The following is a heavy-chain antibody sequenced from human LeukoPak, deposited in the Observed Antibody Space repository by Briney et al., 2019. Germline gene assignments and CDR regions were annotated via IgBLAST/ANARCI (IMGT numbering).Heavy chain of an antibody. CDR2: INTNTGNP. Sequence: ASVKVSCKASGYTFTIYAMNWVRQAPGQGLEWMGWINTNTGNPTYAQGFTGRFVFSLDTSVSTAYLQISSLKAEDTAVYYCARYRVGGYCSSTSCYGIYYYYYGMDVWGQGTTVTVSS. J-gene: IGHJ6*02. V-gene: IGHV7-4-1*02. D-gene: IGHD2-2*01. CDR1: GYTFTIYA. CDR3: ARYRVGGYCSSTSCYGIYYYYYGMDV.